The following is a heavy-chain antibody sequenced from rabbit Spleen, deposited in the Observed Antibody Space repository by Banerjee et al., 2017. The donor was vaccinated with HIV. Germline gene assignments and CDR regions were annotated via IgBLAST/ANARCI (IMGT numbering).Heavy chain of an antibody. Sequence: QSLEESGGDLVKPGASLTLTCTASGVSFSTNDYMCWVRQAPGKGLEWIACIEGGSSSFSYFANWAKGRFTISKTSSTTVTLQMTPLTAADTATYFCARDSGSSFSSYGMGLWGPGNLVTGS. V-gene: IGHV1S40*01. CDR1: GVSFSTNDY. CDR2: IEGGSSSFS. D-gene: IGHD8-1*01. J-gene: IGHJ6*01. CDR3: ARDSGSSFSSYGMGL.